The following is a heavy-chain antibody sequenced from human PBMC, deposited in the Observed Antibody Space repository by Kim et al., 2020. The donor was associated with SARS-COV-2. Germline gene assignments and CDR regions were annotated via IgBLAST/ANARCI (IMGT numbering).Heavy chain of an antibody. CDR3: AREGYYDSSGLTP. Sequence: YAQKFQGRVTMTRDTSISTAYMELSRLRSDDTAVYYCAREGYYDSSGLTPWGQGTLVTVSS. V-gene: IGHV1-2*02. D-gene: IGHD3-22*01. J-gene: IGHJ5*02.